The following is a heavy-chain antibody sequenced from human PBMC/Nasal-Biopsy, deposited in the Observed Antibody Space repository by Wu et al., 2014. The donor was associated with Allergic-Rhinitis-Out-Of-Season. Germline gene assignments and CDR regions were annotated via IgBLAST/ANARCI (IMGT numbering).Heavy chain of an antibody. V-gene: IGHV4-31*11. CDR2: IYYSGST. Sequence: TLSLTCAVSGGSISSGGYSWSWIRQPPGKGLEWIGYIYYSGSTYYNPSLKSRVTISVDTSKNQFSLKLSSVTAADTAVYYCARVGDYDSSGEYGMDVWGQGTTVTVSS. CDR3: ARVGDYDSSGEYGMDV. CDR1: GGSISSGGYS. D-gene: IGHD3-22*01. J-gene: IGHJ6*02.